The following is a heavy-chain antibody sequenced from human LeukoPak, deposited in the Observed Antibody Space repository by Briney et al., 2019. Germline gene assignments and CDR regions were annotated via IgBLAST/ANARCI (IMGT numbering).Heavy chain of an antibody. CDR1: GFTFDDYG. Sequence: GGSLRLSCAASGFTFDDYGMSWVRQAPGKGLEWVSGINWNGGNTGYVDSVKGRFTISRDNAKNSLYLQMNSLRAEDTAVYYCTIGGVIWRMDVWGQGTTVAVSS. D-gene: IGHD3-10*01. CDR3: TIGGVIWRMDV. CDR2: INWNGGNT. J-gene: IGHJ6*02. V-gene: IGHV3-20*04.